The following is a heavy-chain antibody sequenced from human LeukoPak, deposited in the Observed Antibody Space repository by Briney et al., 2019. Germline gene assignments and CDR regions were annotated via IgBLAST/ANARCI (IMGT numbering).Heavy chain of an antibody. Sequence: PSETLSLTCAVYGGSFSGYYWSWIRQPPGKGLEWIGEINHSGSTNYNPSLKSRVTISVDTSKNQFSLKLSSVTAADTAVYYCARAVMVRGRRYYYYGMDVWGQGTTVTVSS. V-gene: IGHV4-34*01. CDR3: ARAVMVRGRRYYYYGMDV. CDR1: GGSFSGYY. CDR2: INHSGST. J-gene: IGHJ6*02. D-gene: IGHD3-10*01.